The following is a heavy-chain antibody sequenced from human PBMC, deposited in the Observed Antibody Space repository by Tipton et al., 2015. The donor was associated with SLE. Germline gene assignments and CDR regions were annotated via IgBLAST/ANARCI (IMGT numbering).Heavy chain of an antibody. D-gene: IGHD6-13*01. V-gene: IGHV4-59*12. CDR3: ARGTDSSTGCWFDP. Sequence: TLSLTCTVSGGSINSYYWSWIRQPPGKGLEWIGYIYYSGSTNYNPSLKSRVTISVDTSKNPFSLKLSSVTAADTAVYYCARGTDSSTGCWFDPWGQGTLFTVSS. CDR1: GGSINSYY. CDR2: IYYSGST. J-gene: IGHJ5*02.